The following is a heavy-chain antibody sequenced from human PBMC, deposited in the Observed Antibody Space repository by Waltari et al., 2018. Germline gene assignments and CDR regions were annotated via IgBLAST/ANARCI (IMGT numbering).Heavy chain of an antibody. D-gene: IGHD1-20*01. CDR1: GCTFFTHA. CDR3: AKPFYNWDDPLDS. V-gene: IGHV3-23*01. Sequence: EVQLLESGGDLVQPGGSLRLPCEASGCTFFTHAINWVRQAPGKGLEWVSSISVSDATYYADSVKGRFTISRDNSDNTVYLQMNSLRADDTAVYYCAKPFYNWDDPLDSWGQGTLVTVSS. CDR2: ISVSDAT. J-gene: IGHJ4*02.